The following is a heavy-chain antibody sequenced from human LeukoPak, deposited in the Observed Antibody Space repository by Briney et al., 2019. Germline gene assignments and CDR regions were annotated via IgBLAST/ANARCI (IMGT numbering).Heavy chain of an antibody. D-gene: IGHD2-2*02. V-gene: IGHV3-53*01. CDR3: ARDRYNPPYFDY. CDR2: IYSGGST. J-gene: IGHJ4*02. CDR1: GFTFSSYA. Sequence: GGSLRLSCAASGFTFSSYAMSWVRQAPGKGLEWVSVIYSGGSTYYADSVKGRFTISRDNSKNTLYLQMNSLRAEDTAVYYCARDRYNPPYFDYWGQGTLVTVSS.